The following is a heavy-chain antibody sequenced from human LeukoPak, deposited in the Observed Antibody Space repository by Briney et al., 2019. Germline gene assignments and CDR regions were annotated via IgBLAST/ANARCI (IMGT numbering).Heavy chain of an antibody. V-gene: IGHV4-39*01. CDR2: IYYSGTT. CDR3: ARRRSPGYSSGLFDY. CDR1: GGSITSSTYF. J-gene: IGHJ4*02. D-gene: IGHD6-19*01. Sequence: SETLSLICTVSGGSITSSTYFWGWIRQPPGKGLECIGSIYYSGTTYYNPSLKSRVTISVDTSNNQFSLKLSSVTAADTAVYACARRRSPGYSSGLFDYGGQGTLVTVSS.